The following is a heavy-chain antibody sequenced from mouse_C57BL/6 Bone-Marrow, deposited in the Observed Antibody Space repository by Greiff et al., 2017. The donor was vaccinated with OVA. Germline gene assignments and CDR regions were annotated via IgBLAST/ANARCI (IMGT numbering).Heavy chain of an antibody. CDR3: ARRVYYSNRGWYFDV. Sequence: DVMLVESGGGLVQPGGSLKLSCAASGFTFSDYYMYWVRQTPEKRLEWVAYISNGGGSTYYPDTVKGRFTISRDNAKNTLYLQMSRLKSEDTAMYYCARRVYYSNRGWYFDVWGTGTTVTVSS. V-gene: IGHV5-12*01. D-gene: IGHD2-5*01. J-gene: IGHJ1*03. CDR1: GFTFSDYY. CDR2: ISNGGGST.